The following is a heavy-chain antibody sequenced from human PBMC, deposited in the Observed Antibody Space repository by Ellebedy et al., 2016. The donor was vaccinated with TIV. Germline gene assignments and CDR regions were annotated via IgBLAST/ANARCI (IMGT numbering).Heavy chain of an antibody. CDR1: GYTFTSYG. J-gene: IGHJ5*02. D-gene: IGHD2-2*01. CDR2: TSAYNGNT. CDR3: ATHRHCTTTSCWGNWFDP. V-gene: IGHV1-18*04. Sequence: AASVKVSCKASGYTFTSYGISWVRQAPGQGLEWMGWTSAYNGNTNYAQKLQGRVTMTTDTSPSTAYMELRSLRSDDTAVYYCATHRHCTTTSCWGNWFDPWGQGTLVTVSS.